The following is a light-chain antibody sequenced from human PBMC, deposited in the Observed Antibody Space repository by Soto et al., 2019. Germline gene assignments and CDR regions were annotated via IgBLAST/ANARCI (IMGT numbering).Light chain of an antibody. CDR3: CSYAGSNTFV. J-gene: IGLJ1*01. V-gene: IGLV2-23*02. CDR2: EVS. Sequence: LTQPASVSGSPGQSITISCTGTSSDVGNYNLVSWYQQHPGKAPKLMIYEVSKRPSGVSSHFSGSKSGNTASLTISGLQAEDEADYYCCSYAGSNTFVFGTGTKVTVL. CDR1: SSDVGNYNL.